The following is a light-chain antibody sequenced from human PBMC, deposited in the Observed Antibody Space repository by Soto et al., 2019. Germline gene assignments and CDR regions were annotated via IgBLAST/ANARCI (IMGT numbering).Light chain of an antibody. V-gene: IGLV2-14*03. Sequence: QSALTQPASVSGSPGQSITISCTGTSSDVGAYHYVSWYQQHPGKAPKLMIYDVSNRPSGVSNRFSGSKSGNTASLTISGLQAEDEADYYCSSYTSSSTFVFGTGNKVTVL. CDR2: DVS. CDR1: SSDVGAYHY. J-gene: IGLJ1*01. CDR3: SSYTSSSTFV.